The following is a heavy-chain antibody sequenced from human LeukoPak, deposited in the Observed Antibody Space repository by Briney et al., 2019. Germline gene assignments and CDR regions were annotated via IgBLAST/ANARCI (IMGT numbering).Heavy chain of an antibody. CDR1: GFTFSSYG. Sequence: GGSLRLSCAASGFTFSSYGMSWVRQAPGKGLEWVSGISGSGSSTYYADSVKGRFSISRDNSKNTLYLHMNSLTAEDTAVYYCAKGTSTVTIPDYWGQGTLVTVSS. V-gene: IGHV3-23*01. CDR2: ISGSGSST. J-gene: IGHJ4*02. CDR3: AKGTSTVTIPDY. D-gene: IGHD4-17*01.